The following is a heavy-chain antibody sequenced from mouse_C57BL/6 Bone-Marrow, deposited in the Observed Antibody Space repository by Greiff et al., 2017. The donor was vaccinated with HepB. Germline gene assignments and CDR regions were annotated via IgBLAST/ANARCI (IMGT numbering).Heavy chain of an antibody. Sequence: QVQLQQSGAELARPGASVKLSCKASGYTFTSSGISWVKQRTGQGLEWIGEIYPRSGNTYYNETFKGKATLTADKSSSTAYMELRSLTSEDSAVYFCARERGYGPFAYWGQGTLVTVSA. V-gene: IGHV1-81*01. J-gene: IGHJ3*01. CDR2: IYPRSGNT. CDR3: ARERGYGPFAY. CDR1: GYTFTSSG. D-gene: IGHD2-2*01.